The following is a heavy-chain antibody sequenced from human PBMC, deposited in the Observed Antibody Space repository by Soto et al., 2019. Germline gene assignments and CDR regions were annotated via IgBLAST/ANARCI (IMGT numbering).Heavy chain of an antibody. CDR2: IIPIFSTA. V-gene: IGHV1-69*13. CDR1: GGTFSSYA. D-gene: IGHD4-17*01. Sequence: GASVKVSFKASGGTFSSYAISWVRQAPGQGLERMGGIIPIFSTANYAQKFQGRVTITADESTSTAYMELSSLRSEDTAVYYCATGPYGDYVDEYYFDYWGQGTLVTVSS. CDR3: ATGPYGDYVDEYYFDY. J-gene: IGHJ4*02.